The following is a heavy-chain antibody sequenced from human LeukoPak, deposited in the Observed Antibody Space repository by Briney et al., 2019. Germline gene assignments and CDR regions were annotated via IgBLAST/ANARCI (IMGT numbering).Heavy chain of an antibody. CDR2: ISYDGSNK. CDR3: ARGLGYDILTGRAFPFDP. D-gene: IGHD3-9*01. V-gene: IGHV3-30*04. Sequence: GGSLRLSCAASGFTFSSYAMHWVRQAPGKGLEWVAVISYDGSNKYYADSVKGRFTISRDNSKNTLYLQMNSLRAEDTAVYYCARGLGYDILTGRAFPFDPWGQGTLVTVSS. CDR1: GFTFSSYA. J-gene: IGHJ5*02.